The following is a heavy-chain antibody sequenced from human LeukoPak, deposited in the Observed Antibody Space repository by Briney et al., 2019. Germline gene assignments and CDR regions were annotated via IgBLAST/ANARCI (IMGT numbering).Heavy chain of an antibody. V-gene: IGHV4-59*01. Sequence: SGTLSLTCTVSGGSISSYYWRWIRQPPGKGLEWIGYIYYNGSNNYNPSLKSRVTISVDTSKNQFSLKLSSVTAADTAVYYCARDNYGDFILDYWDQGTLVTASS. CDR2: IYYNGSN. CDR3: ARDNYGDFILDY. D-gene: IGHD4-17*01. J-gene: IGHJ4*02. CDR1: GGSISSYY.